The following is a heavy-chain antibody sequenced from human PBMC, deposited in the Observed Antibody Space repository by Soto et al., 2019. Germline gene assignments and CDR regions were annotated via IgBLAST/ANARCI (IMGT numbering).Heavy chain of an antibody. D-gene: IGHD1-20*01. CDR1: GFNVGSFA. CDR2: ISVSDAFI. J-gene: IGHJ4*02. Sequence: GGSLRLSCAASGFNVGSFAVNWVRQAPGKGLEWVSGISVSDAFIYYADSVRGRFSISRDASENILYLQMNSLRVDDTALYYCTRETVAGITGLDYWGPGTLVTVSS. V-gene: IGHV3-23*01. CDR3: TRETVAGITGLDY.